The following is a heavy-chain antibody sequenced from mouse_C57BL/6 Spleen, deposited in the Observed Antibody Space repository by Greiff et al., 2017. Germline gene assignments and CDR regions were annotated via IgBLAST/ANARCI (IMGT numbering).Heavy chain of an antibody. D-gene: IGHD2-3*01. J-gene: IGHJ1*03. Sequence: EVQGVESGGDLVKPGGSLKLSCAASGFTFSSYGMSWVRQTPDKRLEWVATISSGGSYTYYPDSVKGRFTISRDNAKNTLYLQMSSLKSEDTAMYYCARLRDGYYRYFDVWGTGTTVTVSS. CDR3: ARLRDGYYRYFDV. CDR1: GFTFSSYG. V-gene: IGHV5-6*01. CDR2: ISSGGSYT.